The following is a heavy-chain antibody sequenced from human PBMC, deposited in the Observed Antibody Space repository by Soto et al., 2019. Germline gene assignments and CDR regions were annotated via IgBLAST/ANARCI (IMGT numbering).Heavy chain of an antibody. J-gene: IGHJ4*02. Sequence: PWESLRLSCAASGFTFISYAIISFRHAACKGLVCVSTISGSGGTTYYADSVKGRFTISRDNSKNTLYLQMNSLRAEDTAVYYCAKVRSTTIFDVVSLFDYWGQGTLVTVSS. CDR1: GFTFISYA. V-gene: IGHV3-23*01. D-gene: IGHD3-3*01. CDR2: ISGSGGTT. CDR3: AKVRSTTIFDVVSLFDY.